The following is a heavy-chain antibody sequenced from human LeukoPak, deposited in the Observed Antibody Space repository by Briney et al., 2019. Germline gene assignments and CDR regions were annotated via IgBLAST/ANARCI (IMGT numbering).Heavy chain of an antibody. Sequence: SETLSLTCAVHGGSFSGYYWSWIRQPPGKGLEWIGEINHSGSTNYNPSLKSRVTISVDTSKNQFSLKLSSVTAADTAVYYCARGRQVVGVVIIRNWFDPWGQGTLVTVSS. CDR3: ARGRQVVGVVIIRNWFDP. V-gene: IGHV4-34*01. CDR2: INHSGST. CDR1: GGSFSGYY. J-gene: IGHJ5*02. D-gene: IGHD3-3*01.